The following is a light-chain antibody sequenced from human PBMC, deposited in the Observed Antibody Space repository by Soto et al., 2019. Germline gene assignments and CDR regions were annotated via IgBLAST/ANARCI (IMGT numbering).Light chain of an antibody. V-gene: IGKV3D-7*01. CDR2: GTS. Sequence: EIVLTQSPVTLSLSPGERSTLSCRASQSVSRMYLSWFQQKPGQAPRLLIYGTSTRATGIPVRFSGSGSGTDFTLTISSLQPEDFAVYFCHQDFNLPWTFGQGTTGDI. J-gene: IGKJ1*01. CDR1: QSVSRMY. CDR3: HQDFNLPWT.